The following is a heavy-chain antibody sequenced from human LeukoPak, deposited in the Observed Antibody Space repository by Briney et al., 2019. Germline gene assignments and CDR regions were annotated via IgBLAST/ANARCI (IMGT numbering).Heavy chain of an antibody. CDR1: GGSISSGGYY. CDR2: IYYSGST. CDR3: ARGGVVVAATIFDD. Sequence: SGTLSLTCTVSGGSISSGGYYWSWIRQHPGKGLEWIGYIYYSGSTYYNPSLKSRVTISVDTSKNQFSLKLSSVTAADTAVYYCARGGVVVAATIFDDWGQGTLVTVSS. D-gene: IGHD2-15*01. J-gene: IGHJ4*02. V-gene: IGHV4-31*03.